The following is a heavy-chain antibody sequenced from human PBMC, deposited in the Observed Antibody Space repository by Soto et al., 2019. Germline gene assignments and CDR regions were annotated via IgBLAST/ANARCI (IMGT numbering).Heavy chain of an antibody. CDR3: ARGLVTGIDWFDP. D-gene: IGHD5-18*01. CDR1: GGSISSYY. Sequence: QVQLQESGPGLVKPSETLSLTCTVSGGSISSYYWSWIRQPPGKGLEWIGYIHNSGSTNYNPSLKSRVXXSXEXLKNQFSLKVSSVTAADTAVYYCARGLVTGIDWFDPWGQGTLVTVTS. J-gene: IGHJ5*02. V-gene: IGHV4-59*01. CDR2: IHNSGST.